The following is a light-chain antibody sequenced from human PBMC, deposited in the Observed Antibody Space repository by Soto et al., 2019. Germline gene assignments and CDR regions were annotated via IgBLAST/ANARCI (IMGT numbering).Light chain of an antibody. CDR1: PSDIGRYNY. J-gene: IGLJ3*02. V-gene: IGLV2-14*01. CDR3: AAWDDSLNAWV. CDR2: EVT. Sequence: QSVLTQPASVSGSPGQSITISCTGTPSDIGRYNYVSWYQQFPGKVPKLLIYEVTYRPSGVSARFSGSKSGSTASLTISGLQAEDEADYYCAAWDDSLNAWVFGGGTKLTVL.